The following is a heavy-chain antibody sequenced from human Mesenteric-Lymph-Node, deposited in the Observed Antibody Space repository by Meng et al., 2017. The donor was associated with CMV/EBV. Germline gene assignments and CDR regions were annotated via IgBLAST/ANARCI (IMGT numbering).Heavy chain of an antibody. V-gene: IGHV3-30*18. CDR3: AKDKYAGSPNYYFDY. J-gene: IGHJ4*02. CDR1: GFTFSAHG. CDR2: ISFDGNNK. D-gene: IGHD6-13*01. Sequence: SGFTFSAHGLHWVRQAPGKGLEWVALISFDGNNKYYADSVKGRFTISRDNSKNTLWLQMNSLSAEDTAVYYCAKDKYAGSPNYYFDYWGQGTLVTVSS.